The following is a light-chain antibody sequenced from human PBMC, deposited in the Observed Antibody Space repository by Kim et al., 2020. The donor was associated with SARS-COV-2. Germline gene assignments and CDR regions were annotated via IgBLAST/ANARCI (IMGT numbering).Light chain of an antibody. V-gene: IGKV2-28*01. Sequence: DIVMTQSPLSLPVTPGEPASISCRSSQSLLDSNGYIYLDWYLQKPGQSPQLLIYLGSNRASGVPDRFSGSGSGTDFTLKISRVEAEDVGVYYCMQALQPPPAFGQGTRLEIK. J-gene: IGKJ5*01. CDR1: QSLLDSNGYIY. CDR2: LGS. CDR3: MQALQPPPA.